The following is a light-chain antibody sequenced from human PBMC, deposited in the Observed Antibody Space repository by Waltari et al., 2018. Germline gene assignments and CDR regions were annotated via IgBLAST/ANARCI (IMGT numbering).Light chain of an antibody. CDR3: QQYTNWPPIT. CDR2: GAS. J-gene: IGKJ5*01. V-gene: IGKV3-15*01. CDR1: QSVSSN. Sequence: EIVMTQSPATLSVSPGERATLSCRASQSVSSNLAGYQQKPGQAPRLLSYGASTRATGIPARFSGSGSGTEFTLTISSLQSEDFAVYYCQQYTNWPPITFGQGTRLEIK.